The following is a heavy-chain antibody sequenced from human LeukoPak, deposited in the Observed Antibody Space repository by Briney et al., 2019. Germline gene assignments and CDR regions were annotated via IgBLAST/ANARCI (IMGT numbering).Heavy chain of an antibody. D-gene: IGHD3-22*01. CDR3: ARAHTTYYYDSSGYYFDY. Sequence: PGGSLRLSCAASGFTFSSYAMSWVRQAPGKGLEWVSAISGSGGSTYYADSVKGRFTISRDNSKSTLYLQMNSLRVEDTAVYYCARAHTTYYYDSSGYYFDYWGQGTLVTVSS. CDR1: GFTFSSYA. V-gene: IGHV3-23*01. J-gene: IGHJ4*02. CDR2: ISGSGGST.